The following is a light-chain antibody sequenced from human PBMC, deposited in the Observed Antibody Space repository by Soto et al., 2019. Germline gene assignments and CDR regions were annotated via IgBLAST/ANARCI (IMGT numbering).Light chain of an antibody. J-gene: IGKJ4*01. CDR2: DAS. CDR1: QSISSY. Sequence: EIVLTQSPATLSLSPGERATISCRASQSISSYLAWYQHKPGQAPRLLIYDASNRATGIPARFSGSGSGTDFTLTISSLQPEDWADYYCQPRYNWPLTFGGGTEVEIK. V-gene: IGKV3-11*01. CDR3: QPRYNWPLT.